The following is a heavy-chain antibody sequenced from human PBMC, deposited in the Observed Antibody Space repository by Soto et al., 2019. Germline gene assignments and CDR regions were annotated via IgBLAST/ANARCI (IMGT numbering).Heavy chain of an antibody. CDR1: GIPVSSNY. Sequence: EVQLVESGGGLVQPGGSLRLSCVASGIPVSSNYMTWVRQAPGKGPEWVSVLHSGGDTYYANSVKGRFTISRHDSTNTLYLQMNSLTPEDTAVYYCARDGPYYYASRMDVWGQGTTVTVSS. D-gene: IGHD3-10*01. J-gene: IGHJ6*02. CDR3: ARDGPYYYASRMDV. CDR2: LHSGGDT. V-gene: IGHV3-53*04.